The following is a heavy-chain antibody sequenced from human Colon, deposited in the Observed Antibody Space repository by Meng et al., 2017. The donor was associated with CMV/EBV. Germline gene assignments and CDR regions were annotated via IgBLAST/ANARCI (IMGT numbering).Heavy chain of an antibody. Sequence: SETLSLTCTVSGGSISSSSYYWGWIRQPPGKGLEWIGSIYYSWSTYYNPSLKSRVTISVDTSKNQFSLKLNSVTAADTAVYYCARDLDRGRPWGQGTLVTVSS. D-gene: IGHD1-1*01. CDR2: IYYSWST. CDR3: ARDLDRGRP. J-gene: IGHJ5*02. V-gene: IGHV4-39*07. CDR1: GGSISSSSYY.